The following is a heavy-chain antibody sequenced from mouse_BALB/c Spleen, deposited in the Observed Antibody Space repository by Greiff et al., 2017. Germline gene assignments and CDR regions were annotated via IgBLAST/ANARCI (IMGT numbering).Heavy chain of an antibody. Sequence: EVKLMESGGGLVQPGGSRKLSCAASGFTFSRFGMHWVRQAPEKGLEWVAYISSGSSTIYYADTVKGRFTISRDNTKNTLFLQMTSLRSEDTAMYYCARSDSYYRYLYAMGYGGQGTSVTVSS. V-gene: IGHV5-17*02. CDR2: ISSGSSTI. CDR3: ARSDSYYRYLYAMGY. CDR1: GFTFSRFG. D-gene: IGHD2-14*01. J-gene: IGHJ4*01.